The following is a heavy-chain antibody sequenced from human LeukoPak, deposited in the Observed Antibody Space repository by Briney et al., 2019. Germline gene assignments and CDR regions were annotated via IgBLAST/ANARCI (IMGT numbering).Heavy chain of an antibody. CDR1: GGTFISYA. V-gene: IGHV1-69*05. Sequence: SVKVSCKASGGTFISYAISWVRQAPGQGREWMGRIIPIFGTANYAQKFQGRVTITTDESTSTAYMELSSLRSEDTAVYYCATSLELLPFDYWGQGTLVTVSS. CDR2: IIPIFGTA. D-gene: IGHD1-7*01. J-gene: IGHJ4*02. CDR3: ATSLELLPFDY.